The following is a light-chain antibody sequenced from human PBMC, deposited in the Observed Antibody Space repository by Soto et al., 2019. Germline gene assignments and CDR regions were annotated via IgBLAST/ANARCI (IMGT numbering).Light chain of an antibody. J-gene: IGLJ1*01. CDR3: SSYTSSSTLV. Sequence: QSALTQPASVSGSPGQSITISCTGTSSDVGGYNYVSWYQQHPGKAPKLMIYDVSNRPSGVSNRFSGSKSGNTASLTISGLQAEDEAEYSCSSYTSSSTLVFGTGTKVTGL. CDR1: SSDVGGYNY. V-gene: IGLV2-14*01. CDR2: DVS.